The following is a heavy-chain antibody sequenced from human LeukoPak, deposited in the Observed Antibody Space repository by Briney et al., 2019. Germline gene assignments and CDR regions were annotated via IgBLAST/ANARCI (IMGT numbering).Heavy chain of an antibody. Sequence: SETLSLTCAVSGGSISSSNWWSWVRQPPGKGLEWIGEIYHSGSTNYSPSLKSRVTISVDTSKNQFSLKLSSVTAADTAVYYCARVPPDTAMVPYYYYYMDVWGKGTTVTVSS. D-gene: IGHD5-18*01. CDR2: IYHSGST. J-gene: IGHJ6*03. CDR1: GGSISSSNW. CDR3: ARVPPDTAMVPYYYYYMDV. V-gene: IGHV4-4*02.